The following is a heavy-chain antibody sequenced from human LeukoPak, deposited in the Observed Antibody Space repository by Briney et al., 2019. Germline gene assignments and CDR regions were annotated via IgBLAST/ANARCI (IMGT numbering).Heavy chain of an antibody. CDR2: THTSEST. V-gene: IGHV4-4*07. CDR1: GGSISTYV. J-gene: IGHJ4*02. CDR3: ARLGNQWELRLEY. D-gene: IGHD1-7*01. Sequence: KPSETLSLTCTVSGGSISTYVRTWIRQPAGKRQQWIGHTHTSESTNYTPSLKSRVTISSDTPKNQFSLRLSSVTAADTAVYYCARLGNQWELRLEYWGQGTLVTVSS.